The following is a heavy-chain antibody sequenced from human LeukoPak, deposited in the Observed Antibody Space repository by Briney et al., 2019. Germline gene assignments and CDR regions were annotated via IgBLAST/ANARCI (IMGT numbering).Heavy chain of an antibody. J-gene: IGHJ6*02. V-gene: IGHV3-53*01. CDR1: EFTVSSNY. CDR3: ARSRGYCVTGGMDV. D-gene: IGHD6-25*01. Sequence: PGGSLRLSCAASEFTVSSNYMSWVRQAPGKGLEWVSVIYSDGSTYYADSVKGRYSISRDNSKNMLYLQMNSLRADDTAVYYCARSRGYCVTGGMDVWGQGTTVTVSS. CDR2: IYSDGST.